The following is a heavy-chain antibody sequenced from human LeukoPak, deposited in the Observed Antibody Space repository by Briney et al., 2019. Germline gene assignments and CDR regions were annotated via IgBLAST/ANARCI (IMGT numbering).Heavy chain of an antibody. Sequence: ASVKVSCKASGYTFTSYGISWVRQAPGQGLEWMGWISAYNGNTNYAQKLQGRVTMTTDTSTSTAYMELRSLRSDDTAVYYCARVHDDFWSGYYFDYWGQGTLVTVS. CDR3: ARVHDDFWSGYYFDY. CDR1: GYTFTSYG. J-gene: IGHJ4*02. D-gene: IGHD3-3*01. V-gene: IGHV1-18*01. CDR2: ISAYNGNT.